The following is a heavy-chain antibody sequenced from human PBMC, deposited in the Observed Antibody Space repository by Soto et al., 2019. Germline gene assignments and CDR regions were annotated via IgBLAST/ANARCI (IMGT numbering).Heavy chain of an antibody. Sequence: PGVSLRLSCAASGFNFSRYEMNWVRQAPGKGLEWVSYMTGTGSTIYYADSVKGRFTISRDNAKNSLYLQMDSLRAEDTAVYYCVRQEKRTWYNNKHLDPWGQGTLVTVSS. V-gene: IGHV3-48*03. CDR1: GFNFSRYE. CDR2: MTGTGSTI. CDR3: VRQEKRTWYNNKHLDP. J-gene: IGHJ5*02. D-gene: IGHD1-20*01.